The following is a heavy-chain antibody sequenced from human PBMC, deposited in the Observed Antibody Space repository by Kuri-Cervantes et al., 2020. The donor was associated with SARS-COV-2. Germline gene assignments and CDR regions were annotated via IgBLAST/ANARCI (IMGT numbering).Heavy chain of an antibody. V-gene: IGHV3-30*01. Sequence: GESLKISCVVSGFTFSGYNMHWVRQAPGKGLEWVALVLYNGRNKYYADSVKGRFTISRDNSKNTLYLQMNGLRTEDTAVYYCANPEYSYGTWGQGTLVTVSS. CDR2: VLYNGRNK. CDR3: ANPEYSYGT. J-gene: IGHJ5*02. CDR1: GFTFSGYN. D-gene: IGHD5-18*01.